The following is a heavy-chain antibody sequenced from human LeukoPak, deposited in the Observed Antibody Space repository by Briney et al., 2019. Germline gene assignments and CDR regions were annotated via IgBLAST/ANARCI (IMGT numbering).Heavy chain of an antibody. D-gene: IGHD1-20*01. Sequence: GGSLRLSCAASGFTFSSYSMNWVRQAPGKGLEWVSSISSSSSYIYYADSVKGRFTISRDNAKNTLYLQMNSLRAEDTAVYYCARETLTGTNYFDYWGQGTLVTVSS. CDR1: GFTFSSYS. CDR2: ISSSSSYI. CDR3: ARETLTGTNYFDY. V-gene: IGHV3-21*01. J-gene: IGHJ4*02.